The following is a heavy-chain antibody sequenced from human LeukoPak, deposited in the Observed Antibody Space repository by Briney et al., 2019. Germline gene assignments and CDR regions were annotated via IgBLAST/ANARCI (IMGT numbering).Heavy chain of an antibody. J-gene: IGHJ4*02. D-gene: IGHD4-17*01. CDR3: VRHLYGPTTAHYFDY. Sequence: SETLSLTCNVSGESISSGRHYWGWLRQTPGKGLEWIGSVYFGGSTSHNPALTSRVTTSVDASKNQVSLRVNFVTAADTAVYYCVRHLYGPTTAHYFDYWGQGVLVTVSS. CDR2: VYFGGST. CDR1: GESISSGRHY. V-gene: IGHV4-39*01.